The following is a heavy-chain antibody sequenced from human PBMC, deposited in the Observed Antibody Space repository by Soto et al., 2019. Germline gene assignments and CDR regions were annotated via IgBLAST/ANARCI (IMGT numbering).Heavy chain of an antibody. D-gene: IGHD2-2*01. Sequence: PGGSLRLSCGASGFTFSSYAMSWVRQAPGKGLEWVSAISGSGGSTYYADSVKGQFTISRDNSKNTLYLQMSSLRAEDTAVYYCAKDSSQDIVVVPAAGPGAFDIWGKGTMVTVSS. J-gene: IGHJ3*02. CDR3: AKDSSQDIVVVPAAGPGAFDI. CDR2: ISGSGGST. V-gene: IGHV3-23*01. CDR1: GFTFSSYA.